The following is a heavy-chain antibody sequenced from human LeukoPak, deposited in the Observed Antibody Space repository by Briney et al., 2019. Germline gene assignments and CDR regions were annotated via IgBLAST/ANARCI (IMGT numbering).Heavy chain of an antibody. CDR3: AGGTYYSDY. J-gene: IGHJ4*02. D-gene: IGHD1-7*01. Sequence: GGSLRLSCAASGFTCSSYGMHWVRQAPGKGLEWVAFIPDDGNNVYYSDSVRGRFTVSRDSSRNTLYLQMNSLRVEDSALYYCAGGTYYSDYWGQGTLVTVSS. CDR1: GFTCSSYG. V-gene: IGHV3-30*03. CDR2: IPDDGNNV.